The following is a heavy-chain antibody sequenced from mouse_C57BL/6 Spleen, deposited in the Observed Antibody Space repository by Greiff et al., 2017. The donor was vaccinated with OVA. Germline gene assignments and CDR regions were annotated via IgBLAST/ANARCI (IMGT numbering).Heavy chain of an antibody. Sequence: VQLQQSGPELVKPGASVKISCKASGYTFTDYYMNWVKQSHGKSLEWIGDINPNNGGTSYNQKFKGKATLTVDKSSSTAYMELRSLTSEDSAVYYCAVETAQATCAYWGQGTLVTVSA. J-gene: IGHJ3*01. CDR3: AVETAQATCAY. D-gene: IGHD3-2*02. CDR1: GYTFTDYY. V-gene: IGHV1-26*01. CDR2: INPNNGGT.